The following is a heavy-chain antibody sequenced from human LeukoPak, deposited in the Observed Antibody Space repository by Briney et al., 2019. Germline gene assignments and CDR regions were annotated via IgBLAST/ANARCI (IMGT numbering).Heavy chain of an antibody. CDR3: ATFLYTGSWTHLDS. V-gene: IGHV4-59*01. J-gene: IGHJ4*02. Sequence: PSETLSLTCTVSGGSMRSYYWTWIRQPPGKGLEWIGYIYSIGNTNYNPSLKSRVTMSIDTSKNQFSLKLNSATAADTAVYFCATFLYTGSWTHLDSWGQGTLVTVSS. D-gene: IGHD6-13*01. CDR1: GGSMRSYY. CDR2: IYSIGNT.